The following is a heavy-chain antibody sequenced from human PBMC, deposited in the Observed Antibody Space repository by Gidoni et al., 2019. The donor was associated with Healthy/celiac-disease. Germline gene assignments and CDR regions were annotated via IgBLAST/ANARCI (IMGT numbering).Heavy chain of an antibody. CDR1: GGSISSSSYY. Sequence: QLQLQESGPGLVKPSETLSLTCPVSGGSISSSSYYWGWIRQPPGKGLEWIGSIYYSGSTYYNPSLKSRVTISVDTSKNQFSLKLSSVTAADTAVYYCARDRNGSGSPDYWGQGTLVTVSS. D-gene: IGHD3-10*01. CDR2: IYYSGST. J-gene: IGHJ4*02. CDR3: ARDRNGSGSPDY. V-gene: IGHV4-39*07.